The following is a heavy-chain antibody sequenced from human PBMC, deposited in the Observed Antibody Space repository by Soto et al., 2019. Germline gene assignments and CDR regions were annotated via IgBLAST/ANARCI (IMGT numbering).Heavy chain of an antibody. CDR3: ASPPARAPGRYYGMDV. CDR2: ISAYNGNT. V-gene: IGHV1-18*01. CDR1: GYTFTSYG. Sequence: ASVKVSCKASGYTFTSYGISWVRQAPGQGLEWMGWISAYNGNTNYAQKLQGRVTMTTDTSTSTAYMELRSLRSDDTAVYYCASPPARAPGRYYGMDVWGQGTTVTVAS. D-gene: IGHD2-8*02. J-gene: IGHJ6*02.